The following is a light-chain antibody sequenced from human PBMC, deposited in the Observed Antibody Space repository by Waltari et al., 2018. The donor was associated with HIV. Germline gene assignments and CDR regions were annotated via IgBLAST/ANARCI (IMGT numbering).Light chain of an antibody. J-gene: IGLJ2*01. CDR3: SSYADRNGFYVV. CDR2: EVT. CDR1: NSDIGGHNY. V-gene: IGLV2-8*01. Sequence: QSALTQPPSASGSPGPSVTISCTVTNSDIGGHNYVPWYQQHPAKAPKLVISEVTKRPSGVPDRFSGSKSGTTASLTVSGLQAEDEADYYCSSYADRNGFYVVFGGGTRLTVL.